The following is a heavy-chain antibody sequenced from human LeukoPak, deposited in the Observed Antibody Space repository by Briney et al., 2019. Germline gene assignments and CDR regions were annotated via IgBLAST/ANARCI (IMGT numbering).Heavy chain of an antibody. D-gene: IGHD2-2*01. CDR1: GFTFSSYS. CDR2: IGSSISYI. V-gene: IGHV3-21*01. J-gene: IGHJ4*02. CDR3: AREGIKYQLLLDY. Sequence: GGSLRLSCAASGFTFSSYSMKWVRQAPGKGLEWVSFIGSSISYISYVDSVKGRFTISRDNAKNSLYLQMNSLRAEDTAVYYCAREGIKYQLLLDYWGQGTLVTVSS.